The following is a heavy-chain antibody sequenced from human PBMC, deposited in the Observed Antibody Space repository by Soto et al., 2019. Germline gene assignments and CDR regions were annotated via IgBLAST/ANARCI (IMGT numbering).Heavy chain of an antibody. Sequence: SETLSLTCAVYGGSFSGYYWSWIRQPPGKGLEWIGEINHSGSTNYNPSLKSRVTISVDTSKNQFSLKLSSVTAADTAVYYCARGTAARPINYYYYYMDVWGKGTTVTVSS. D-gene: IGHD6-6*01. J-gene: IGHJ6*03. V-gene: IGHV4-34*01. CDR2: INHSGST. CDR3: ARGTAARPINYYYYYMDV. CDR1: GGSFSGYY.